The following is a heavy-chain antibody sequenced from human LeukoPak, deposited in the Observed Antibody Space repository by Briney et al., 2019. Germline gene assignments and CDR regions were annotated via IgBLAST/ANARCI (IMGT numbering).Heavy chain of an antibody. J-gene: IGHJ4*02. Sequence: GGSLRLSCAASGFTVSSNYMSWVRQAPGKGLEWVSVIYSGGSTYYADSVKGRFTISRDNSKNTLYLQMNSLRAEDTAVYYCAKDPITMIVVVTTGPPTYFDYWGQGTLVTVSS. D-gene: IGHD3-22*01. V-gene: IGHV3-53*01. CDR3: AKDPITMIVVVTTGPPTYFDY. CDR2: IYSGGST. CDR1: GFTVSSNY.